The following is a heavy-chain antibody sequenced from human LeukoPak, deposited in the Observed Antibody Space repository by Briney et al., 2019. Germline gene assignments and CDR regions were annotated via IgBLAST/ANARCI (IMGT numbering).Heavy chain of an antibody. J-gene: IGHJ4*02. CDR2: IVSDGPGT. D-gene: IGHD6-19*01. Sequence: GGSLRLSCVASGFTFSNYWMHWVRQAPGRGLVWVSRIVSDGPGTIYADSVQGRFTISRDNAKNTLYLQMNSLRAEDTAVYYCAKDFLDLGGWNYWGQGTLVTVSS. CDR3: AKDFLDLGGWNY. CDR1: GFTFSNYW. V-gene: IGHV3-74*01.